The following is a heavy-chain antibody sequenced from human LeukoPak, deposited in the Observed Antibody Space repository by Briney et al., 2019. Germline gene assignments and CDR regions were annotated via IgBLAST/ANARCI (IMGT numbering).Heavy chain of an antibody. CDR3: ARHTTVWSLDY. Sequence: SETLSLTCTVSGGSISSTRYYWGWIRQPPGKGLEWIGSGFYSGSTYHNPSLKSRVTISVDTSKNLFSLKLTSVTAADTAVYFCARHTTVWSLDYWGQGTQVTVSS. D-gene: IGHD1-14*01. V-gene: IGHV4-39*01. J-gene: IGHJ4*02. CDR1: GGSISSTRYY. CDR2: GFYSGST.